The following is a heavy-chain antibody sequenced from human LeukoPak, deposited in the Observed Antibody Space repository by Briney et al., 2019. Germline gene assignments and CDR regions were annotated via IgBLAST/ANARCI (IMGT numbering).Heavy chain of an antibody. CDR2: ISYDGSNK. CDR1: GFTFSSYA. J-gene: IGHJ4*02. V-gene: IGHV3-30*04. D-gene: IGHD3-10*01. Sequence: GRSLRPSCAASGFTFSSYAMHWVRQAPGEGLEWVAVISYDGSNKYYADSVKGRFTISRDNSKNTLYLQMNSLRAEDTAVYYCARSTTMVRGVIGYWGQGTLVTVSS. CDR3: ARSTTMVRGVIGY.